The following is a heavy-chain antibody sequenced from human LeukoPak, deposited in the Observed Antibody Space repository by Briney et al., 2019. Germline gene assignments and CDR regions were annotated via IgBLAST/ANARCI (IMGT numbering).Heavy chain of an antibody. CDR1: GGSISSYY. J-gene: IGHJ4*02. Sequence: SETLSLTCTVSGGSISSYYWSWIRQPPGKGLEWIGYIYYSGSTNYNPSLKSRVTISVDTSKNQFSLKLSSVTAADTAVYYCARSRSSWLGYFDYWGQGTLVTVSS. CDR3: ARSRSSWLGYFDY. CDR2: IYYSGST. V-gene: IGHV4-59*01. D-gene: IGHD6-13*01.